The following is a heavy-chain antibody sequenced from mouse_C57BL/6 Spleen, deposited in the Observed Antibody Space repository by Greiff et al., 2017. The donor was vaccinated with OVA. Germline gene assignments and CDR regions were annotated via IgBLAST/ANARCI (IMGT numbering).Heavy chain of an antibody. CDR1: GYSFTDYN. CDR2: INPNYGTT. V-gene: IGHV1-39*01. Sequence: VQLQQSGPELVKPGASVKISCKASGYSFTDYNMNWVKQSNGKSLEWIGVINPNYGTTSYNQKFKGKATLPVDQSSTTAYMQLNSLTSEDSAVYYCARSGGYDYDGGFAYWGQGTLVTVSA. D-gene: IGHD2-4*01. J-gene: IGHJ3*01. CDR3: ARSGGYDYDGGFAY.